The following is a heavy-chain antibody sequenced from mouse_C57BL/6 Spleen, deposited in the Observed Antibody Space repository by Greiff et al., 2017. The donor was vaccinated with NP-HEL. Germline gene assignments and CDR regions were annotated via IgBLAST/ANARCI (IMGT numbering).Heavy chain of an antibody. J-gene: IGHJ2*01. V-gene: IGHV1-19*01. CDR2: INPYNGGT. D-gene: IGHD1-1*01. Sequence: EVQLQQSGPVLVKPGASVKMSCKASGYTFTDYYMNWVKQSHGKSLEWIGVINPYNGGTSYNQKFKGKATLTVDKSSSTAYMELNSLTSEDSAVYYCARGKVVATNYFDYWGQGTTLTVSS. CDR1: GYTFTDYY. CDR3: ARGKVVATNYFDY.